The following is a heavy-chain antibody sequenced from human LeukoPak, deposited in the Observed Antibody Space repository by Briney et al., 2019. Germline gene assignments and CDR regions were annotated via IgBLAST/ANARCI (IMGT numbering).Heavy chain of an antibody. Sequence: GGSLRLSCAASGFTFSSDAMSWVRQAPGKGLDWVSTLSGGGETTYYSDSVKGRFTISRDNSKNTPFLQMNSLRAEDTAVYYCAKASTFGELNRPFDHWGQGTLVTVSS. CDR1: GFTFSSDA. CDR2: LSGGGETT. CDR3: AKASTFGELNRPFDH. D-gene: IGHD3-10*01. J-gene: IGHJ5*02. V-gene: IGHV3-23*01.